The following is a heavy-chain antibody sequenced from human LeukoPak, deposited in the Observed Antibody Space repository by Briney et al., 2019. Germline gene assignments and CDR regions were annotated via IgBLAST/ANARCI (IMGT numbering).Heavy chain of an antibody. CDR1: GYTFTDYY. CDR3: ARGPLYGSGTY. D-gene: IGHD3-10*01. CDR2: INPNSGGT. J-gene: IGHJ4*02. Sequence: ASVKVSCKASGYTFTDYYMHWVRQAPGPGLEWMGWINPNSGGTKYAQKFQGNITMTRDTSISTAYMELSRLRSDVTAVYYCARGPLYGSGTYGGQGTLVTVSS. V-gene: IGHV1-2*02.